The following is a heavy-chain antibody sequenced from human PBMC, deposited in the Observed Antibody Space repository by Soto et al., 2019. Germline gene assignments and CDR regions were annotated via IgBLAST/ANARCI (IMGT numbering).Heavy chain of an antibody. V-gene: IGHV3-33*01. CDR1: GFTFSSYG. CDR2: IWYDGSNK. Sequence: QVQLVESGGGVVQPGRSLRLSCAASGFTFSSYGMHWVRQAPGKGLEWVAVIWYDGSNKYYADSVKGRFTISRDNSKNTLYLQMNSLRAEDTAVYYCARDSKLREVAPHYWGQGTLVTVSS. CDR3: ARDSKLREVAPHY. D-gene: IGHD5-12*01. J-gene: IGHJ4*02.